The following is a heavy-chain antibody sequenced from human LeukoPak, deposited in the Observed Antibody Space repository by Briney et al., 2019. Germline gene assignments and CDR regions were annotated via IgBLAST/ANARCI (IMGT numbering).Heavy chain of an antibody. Sequence: HPGGSLRLSCAASGFTFSSYGMHWVRQAPGKGLEWVAVIWYDGSNKYYADSVKGRFTIYRDNSKNTLYLQMNSLRAEDTAVYYCARMDSSGYYYDNINYWGQGTLVTVSS. CDR3: ARMDSSGYYYDNINY. CDR2: IWYDGSNK. V-gene: IGHV3-33*01. D-gene: IGHD3-22*01. J-gene: IGHJ4*02. CDR1: GFTFSSYG.